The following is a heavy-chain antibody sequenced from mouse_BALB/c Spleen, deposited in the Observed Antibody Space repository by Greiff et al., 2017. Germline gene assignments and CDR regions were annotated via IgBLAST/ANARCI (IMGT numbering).Heavy chain of an antibody. CDR3: ARGYDYYAMDY. D-gene: IGHD2-14*01. CDR2: ISSGSSTI. V-gene: IGHV5-17*02. Sequence: DVKLVESGGGLVQPGGSRKLSCAASGFTFSSFGMHWVRQAPEKGPEWVAYISSGSSTIYYADTVKGRFTISRDNPKNTLFLQMTSLRSEDTAMYYCARGYDYYAMDYWGQGTSVTVSS. CDR1: GFTFSSFG. J-gene: IGHJ4*01.